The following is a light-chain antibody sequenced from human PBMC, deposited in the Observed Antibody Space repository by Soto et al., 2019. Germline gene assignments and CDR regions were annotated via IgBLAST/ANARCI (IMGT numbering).Light chain of an antibody. CDR3: QQYATSPKLS. J-gene: IGKJ4*01. Sequence: EIVLTQSPGTLSLSPGERATLACGASQSVTASYLAWYQQKPGQAPRLLIYGASSRATGIPARFSGSGSGTDFTLTISRLEPEDFAVYYCQQYATSPKLSFGGGTKVEIK. V-gene: IGKV3-20*01. CDR2: GAS. CDR1: QSVTASY.